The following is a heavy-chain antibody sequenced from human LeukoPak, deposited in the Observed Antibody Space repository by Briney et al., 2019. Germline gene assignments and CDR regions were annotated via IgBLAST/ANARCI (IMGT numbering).Heavy chain of an antibody. CDR3: ASHGVGWYGY. Sequence: PSETLSLTCTVSGGSISSSSYYWGWIRQPPGKGLEWIGSIYYSGSTYYNPSLKSRVTISVDTSKNQFSLKLSSVTAADTVVYYCASHGVGWYGYWGQGTLVTVSS. J-gene: IGHJ4*02. CDR2: IYYSGST. CDR1: GGSISSSSYY. D-gene: IGHD6-19*01. V-gene: IGHV4-39*01.